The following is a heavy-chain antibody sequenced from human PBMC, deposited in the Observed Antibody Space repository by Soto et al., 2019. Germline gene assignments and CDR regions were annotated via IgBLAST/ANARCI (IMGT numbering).Heavy chain of an antibody. V-gene: IGHV1-18*01. CDR2: ISAYNGDT. D-gene: IGHD2-15*01. CDR3: ARSGLPDPVVVVGHTPFDP. J-gene: IGHJ5*02. Sequence: ASVKVSCKASGYTFTNYYINWVRQAPVQGLEWMGWISAYNGDTNYAQKLQGRVTMTTDTSTSTAYMELRSLRSDDTAVYYCARSGLPDPVVVVGHTPFDPWGQGTLVTVSS. CDR1: GYTFTNYY.